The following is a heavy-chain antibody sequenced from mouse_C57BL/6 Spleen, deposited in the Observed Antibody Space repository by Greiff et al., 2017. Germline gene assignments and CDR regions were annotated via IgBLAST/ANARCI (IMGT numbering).Heavy chain of an antibody. CDR3: ARQSYGSSHYFDY. D-gene: IGHD1-1*01. J-gene: IGHJ2*01. CDR2: ISSGGSYT. V-gene: IGHV5-6*01. Sequence: VQLQQSGGDLVKPGGSLKLSCAASGFTFSSYGMSWVRQTPDKRLEWVATISSGGSYTYYPDSVKGRFTISRDNAKNTLYLQMSSLKSEDTAMYYCARQSYGSSHYFDYWGQGTTLTVSS. CDR1: GFTFSSYG.